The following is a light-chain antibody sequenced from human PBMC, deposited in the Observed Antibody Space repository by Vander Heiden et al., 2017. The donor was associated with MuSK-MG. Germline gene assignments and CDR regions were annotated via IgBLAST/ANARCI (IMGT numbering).Light chain of an antibody. CDR2: DAS. J-gene: IGKJ4*01. Sequence: EIVLTQSPATLSLSPGERATLSCRASQSVGSFLAWYQQKPGQAPRLLIYDASNRATGIQARFSGMGSGTDFTLTSSSRETEDSAFYYGQQRPNFLFGGGTKVEIK. CDR1: QSVGSF. V-gene: IGKV3-11*01. CDR3: QQRPNFL.